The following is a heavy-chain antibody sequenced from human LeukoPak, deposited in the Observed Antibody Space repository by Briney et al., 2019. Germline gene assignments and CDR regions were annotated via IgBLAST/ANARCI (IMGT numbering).Heavy chain of an antibody. D-gene: IGHD1-1*01. J-gene: IGHJ4*02. CDR1: GFTFSDYY. CDR2: MSSRGYPI. CDR3: ARVGIALASPFDY. Sequence: GGSLKLSCLASGFTFSDYYMSRVRQAPGKGLEWISYMSSRGYPIYYAGSVKGRFTISRDNAKNTLYLQMHNLRADDTAVYFCARVGIALASPFDYWGLGTLVAVSS. V-gene: IGHV3-11*01.